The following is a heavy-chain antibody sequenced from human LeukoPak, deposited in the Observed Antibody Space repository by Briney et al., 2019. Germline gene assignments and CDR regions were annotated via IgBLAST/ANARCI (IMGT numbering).Heavy chain of an antibody. CDR2: INPSGGST. Sequence: GASVTVSFKASGYTFTNYYMHWVRQAPGQGREWMGIINPSGGSTSYAQKFQGRVTMTRDTSTSTVYMELSSLRSEDTAVYYCAIGGLDCSSTSCFSYSHFDYWGQGTLVTVSS. D-gene: IGHD2-2*01. J-gene: IGHJ4*02. CDR3: AIGGLDCSSTSCFSYSHFDY. V-gene: IGHV1-46*01. CDR1: GYTFTNYY.